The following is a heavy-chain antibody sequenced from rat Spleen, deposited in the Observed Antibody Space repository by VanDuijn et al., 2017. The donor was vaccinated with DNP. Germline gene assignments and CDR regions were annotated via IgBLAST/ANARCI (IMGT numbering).Heavy chain of an antibody. J-gene: IGHJ1*01. CDR2: INMGSGGT. V-gene: IGHV1-43*01. D-gene: IGHD1-4*01. CDR1: GYTFTSYY. CDR3: ARGRGTCHGYNYGHWYLDF. Sequence: QVQLQQSGAELAKPGSSVKISCKASGYTFTSYYIGWIKQTTGQGLEYIGYINMGSGGTNYNEKFKGKATLTVDKSSSTAFMQLSSLTPDDSAVYYCARGRGTCHGYNYGHWYLDFWGPGTMVTVSS.